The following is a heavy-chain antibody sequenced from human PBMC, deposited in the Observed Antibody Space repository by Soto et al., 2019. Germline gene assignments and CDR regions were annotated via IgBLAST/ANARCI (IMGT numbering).Heavy chain of an antibody. CDR2: FYHSGST. CDR3: ASVLPQGF. V-gene: IGHV4-38-2*02. J-gene: IGHJ4*02. CDR1: GYSISSGYY. D-gene: IGHD3-10*01. Sequence: SETLSLTCTVSGYSISSGYYWGWIRQPPGKGLEWIGSFYHSGSTSYSPSLKSRVTISVDTSKNQFSLKLTSVTVADTAVYYCASVLPQGFWGQGTLVTVSS.